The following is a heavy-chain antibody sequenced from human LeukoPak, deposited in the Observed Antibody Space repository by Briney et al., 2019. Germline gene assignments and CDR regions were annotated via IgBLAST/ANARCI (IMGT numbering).Heavy chain of an antibody. CDR3: ARETHLATHFFDY. Sequence: GGSLRLSCAASGFTFNNYDINWVRQAPGKGLEWVSYISSSGSTIYYADSVKGRFTSSRDNAKNSLYLQMNSLRAEDTAVYYCARETHLATHFFDYWGQGTLVTVSS. CDR1: GFTFNNYD. V-gene: IGHV3-48*03. CDR2: ISSSGSTI. D-gene: IGHD3-3*02. J-gene: IGHJ4*02.